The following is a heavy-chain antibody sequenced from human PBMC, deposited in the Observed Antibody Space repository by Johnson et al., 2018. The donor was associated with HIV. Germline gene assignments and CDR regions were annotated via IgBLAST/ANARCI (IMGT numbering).Heavy chain of an antibody. CDR1: GFTFSRYW. D-gene: IGHD6-6*01. V-gene: IGHV3-30-3*01. CDR3: VRDDRSDGFDI. J-gene: IGHJ3*02. Sequence: QVQLVESGGGLARPGASLRLSCEASGFTFSRYWMSWVRQAPGKGLEWVAVISYDGSNKYYADSVKGRFTIPRDNSKHALYLQMNSLGAEYTAGYYGVRDDRSDGFDIWGQGTMVTVSS. CDR2: ISYDGSNK.